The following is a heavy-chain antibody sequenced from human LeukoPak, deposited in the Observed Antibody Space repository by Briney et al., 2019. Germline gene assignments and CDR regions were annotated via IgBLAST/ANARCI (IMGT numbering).Heavy chain of an antibody. D-gene: IGHD7-27*01. Sequence: ASVKVSRKASGYTFTGYYMHWVRQAPGQGLEWMGWINPNSGGTNYAQKFQGRVTTTRDTSISTAYMELSRLTSDDTAAYYCARAPLTGDLAAFDIWGQGTMVTVSS. J-gene: IGHJ3*02. CDR3: ARAPLTGDLAAFDI. CDR1: GYTFTGYY. CDR2: INPNSGGT. V-gene: IGHV1-2*02.